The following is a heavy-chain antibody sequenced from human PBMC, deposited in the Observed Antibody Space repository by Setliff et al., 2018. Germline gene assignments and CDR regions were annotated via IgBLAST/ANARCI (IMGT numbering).Heavy chain of an antibody. CDR3: ANYSSGNFDY. CDR1: GASISTNSYY. D-gene: IGHD6-19*01. Sequence: KLSETLSLTCTVSGASISTNSYYWGWIRQPPGKGLEWIGTLYYTGSTYYNPSLKSRVAISVDTSKNQFSLKVNSVTAADTAVYYCANYSSGNFDYWGQGTLVTVSS. J-gene: IGHJ4*02. V-gene: IGHV4-39*01. CDR2: LYYTGST.